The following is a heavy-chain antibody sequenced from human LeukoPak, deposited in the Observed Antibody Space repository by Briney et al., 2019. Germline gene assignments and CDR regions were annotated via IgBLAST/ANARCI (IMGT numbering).Heavy chain of an antibody. CDR3: ARDGIGTDYIRYLDF. J-gene: IGHJ4*02. Sequence: PSETLSLTCMVSGGSISSGNWWSWVRQPPGKGLEWFGEIHHTGNTNYNPSLKSRVTISIDKSKNQFSLQLSSLTAADTAVYYCARDGIGTDYIRYLDFWGQGTLATVSS. CDR2: IHHTGNT. CDR1: GGSISSGNW. D-gene: IGHD4-11*01. V-gene: IGHV4/OR15-8*02.